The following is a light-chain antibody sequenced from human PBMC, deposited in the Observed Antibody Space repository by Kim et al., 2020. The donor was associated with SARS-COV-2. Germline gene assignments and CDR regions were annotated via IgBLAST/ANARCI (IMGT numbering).Light chain of an antibody. V-gene: IGKV3-15*01. CDR3: QHYHNWPLYT. CDR2: GAS. CDR1: QTAHSN. Sequence: SPGDRAPRSFRASQTAHSNLAWYQQKPVQAPRLLFYGASTRATGVPPRFSGSGSGTQFTLTISSLQSDDFAVYYCQHYHNWPLYTFGQGTKLAI. J-gene: IGKJ2*01.